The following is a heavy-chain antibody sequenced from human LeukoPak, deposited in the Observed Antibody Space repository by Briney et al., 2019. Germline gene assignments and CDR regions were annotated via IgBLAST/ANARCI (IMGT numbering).Heavy chain of an antibody. CDR2: INHSGST. Sequence: PSETLSLTCAVYGGSFSGYYWSWIRQPPGKRLEWFGEINHSGSTNYNPSLKSRVTISVDTSKNQFSLKLSSVTAADTAVYYCARGRYSYGKRGAFDIWGQGTMVTVSS. V-gene: IGHV4-34*01. J-gene: IGHJ3*02. CDR3: ARGRYSYGKRGAFDI. CDR1: GGSFSGYY. D-gene: IGHD5-18*01.